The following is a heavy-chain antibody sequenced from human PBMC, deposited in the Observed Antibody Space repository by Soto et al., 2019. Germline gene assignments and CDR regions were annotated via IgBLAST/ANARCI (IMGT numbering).Heavy chain of an antibody. CDR3: ARSSPGYYDSSGPGAFFDY. D-gene: IGHD3-22*01. CDR1: GGSISSGDYY. Sequence: SETLSLTCTVSGGSISSGDYYWSWIRQPPGKGLEWIGYIYYSGSTYYNPSLKSRVTISVDTSKNQFSLKLSSVTAADTAVYYCARSSPGYYDSSGPGAFFDYWGQGTLVTVSS. V-gene: IGHV4-30-4*01. J-gene: IGHJ4*02. CDR2: IYYSGST.